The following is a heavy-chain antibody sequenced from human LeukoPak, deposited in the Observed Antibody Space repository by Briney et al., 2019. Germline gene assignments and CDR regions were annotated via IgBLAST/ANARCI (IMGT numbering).Heavy chain of an antibody. D-gene: IGHD6-19*01. CDR2: IYTSGST. CDR3: AREGEQWNLDY. CDR1: GGSISSGSYY. Sequence: SETLSLTCTVSGGSISSGSYYWSCIRQPAGKGLEWIGRIYTSGSTNYNPSLKSRVTISVDTSKNQFSLKLSSVTAADTAVYYCAREGEQWNLDYWGQGTLVTVSS. V-gene: IGHV4-61*02. J-gene: IGHJ4*02.